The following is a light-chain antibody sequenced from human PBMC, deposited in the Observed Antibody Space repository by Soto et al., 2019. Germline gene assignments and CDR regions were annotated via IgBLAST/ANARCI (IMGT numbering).Light chain of an antibody. CDR3: QQYGYSSPWT. CDR1: QSVTSTY. J-gene: IGKJ1*01. Sequence: EIVMTQSPATLSVSPGERATLSCRAVQSVTSTYMAWYQQKPGQAPRLLIYATSFRATGIPDRFRGSGSGTDFTLTISRLEPEDSAVYYCQQYGYSSPWTFGQGTKVDIK. V-gene: IGKV3-20*01. CDR2: ATS.